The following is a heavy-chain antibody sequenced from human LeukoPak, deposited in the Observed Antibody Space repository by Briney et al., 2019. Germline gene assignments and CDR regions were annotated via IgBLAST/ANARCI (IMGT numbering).Heavy chain of an antibody. Sequence: GASVKVSCKVSGYTLTELSMHWVRQAPGKGLEWMGGFDPEDGETIYAQKFQGRVTMTEDTSTDTAYMELSSLRSEDTAMYYCTRGPFLNGNVYNWFDPWGQGALVTVSS. CDR1: GYTLTELS. V-gene: IGHV1-24*01. CDR3: TRGPFLNGNVYNWFDP. D-gene: IGHD1-20*01. CDR2: FDPEDGET. J-gene: IGHJ5*02.